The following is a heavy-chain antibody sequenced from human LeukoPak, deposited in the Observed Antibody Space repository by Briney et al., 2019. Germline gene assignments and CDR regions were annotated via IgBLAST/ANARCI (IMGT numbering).Heavy chain of an antibody. J-gene: IGHJ4*02. D-gene: IGHD3-10*01. CDR3: ARGPVFYYGSGSYYKSPRFDY. CDR2: INHSGST. V-gene: IGHV4-34*01. CDR1: GGSFSGYY. Sequence: PSETLSLTCAVYGGSFSGYYWSWIRQPPGEGLEWIGEINHSGSTNYNPSLKSRVTISVDTSKNQFSLKLSSVTAADTAVYYCARGPVFYYGSGSYYKSPRFDYWGQGTLVTVSS.